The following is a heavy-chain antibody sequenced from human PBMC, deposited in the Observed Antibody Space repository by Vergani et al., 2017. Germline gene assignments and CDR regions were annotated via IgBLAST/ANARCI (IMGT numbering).Heavy chain of an antibody. D-gene: IGHD3-3*01. Sequence: EVQLVESGGGLVKPGRSLRLSCAASGFTFDDYAMHWVRQAPGKGLEWVSGISWNSGSIGYADSVKGRFTISRDNAKNSLYLQMNSLRAEDTALYYCAKDDGRILEWLSFMDVWGKGTTVTVSS. CDR2: ISWNSGSI. CDR1: GFTFDDYA. CDR3: AKDDGRILEWLSFMDV. V-gene: IGHV3-9*01. J-gene: IGHJ6*04.